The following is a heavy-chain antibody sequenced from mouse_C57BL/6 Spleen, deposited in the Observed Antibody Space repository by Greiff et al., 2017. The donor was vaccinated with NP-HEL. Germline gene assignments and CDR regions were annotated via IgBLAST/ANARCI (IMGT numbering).Heavy chain of an antibody. V-gene: IGHV1-61*01. J-gene: IGHJ1*03. Sequence: QVQLQQSGAELVRPGSSVKLSCKASGYTFTSYWMDWVKQRPGQGLEWIGNIYPSDRETNYNQKFKDKATLTVDKSSSTAYMQLSSLTSEDSAVYDCARSGGKIRYFDVWGTGTTVTVSS. CDR1: GYTFTSYW. D-gene: IGHD1-1*02. CDR3: ARSGGKIRYFDV. CDR2: IYPSDRET.